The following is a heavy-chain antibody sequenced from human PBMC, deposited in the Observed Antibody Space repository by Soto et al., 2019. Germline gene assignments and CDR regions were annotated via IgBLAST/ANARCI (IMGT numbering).Heavy chain of an antibody. Sequence: SVKVSCKDSGGTLSSYTISWVRQAPGQGLEWMGRIIPILDMANYAQNFQGRVTLTADKSMSTVYMELSGLISEDTAMYYCASAPRARVVVTAPDYWGLGTLVTVSS. V-gene: IGHV1-69*02. CDR2: IIPILDMA. CDR1: GGTLSSYT. D-gene: IGHD2-21*02. J-gene: IGHJ4*02. CDR3: ASAPRARVVVTAPDY.